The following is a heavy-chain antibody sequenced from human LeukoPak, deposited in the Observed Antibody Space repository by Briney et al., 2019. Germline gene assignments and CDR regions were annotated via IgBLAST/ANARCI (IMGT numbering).Heavy chain of an antibody. D-gene: IGHD3-22*01. CDR1: GFTFSSYS. Sequence: PGGSLRLSCAASGFTFSSYSMNWVRQAPGKGLEWVSYISSSSGTIYYADSVKGRFTISRDNAKNSLYLQMNSLRAEDTAVYYCARGTRDSSGYYLTYWGQGTLVTVSS. CDR2: ISSSSGTI. J-gene: IGHJ4*02. CDR3: ARGTRDSSGYYLTY. V-gene: IGHV3-48*01.